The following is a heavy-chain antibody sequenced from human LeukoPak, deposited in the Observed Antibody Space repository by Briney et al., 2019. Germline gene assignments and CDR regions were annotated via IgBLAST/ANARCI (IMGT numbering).Heavy chain of an antibody. CDR2: VTGNGDTT. D-gene: IGHD6-19*01. CDR3: AKGGCSSGCSGNF. V-gene: IGHV3-23*01. CDR1: GFTFSSYA. Sequence: GGSLRLSCAAPGFTFSSYAMYWVRQAPGKGLECVSAVTGNGDTTYYADSVKGRFTISRDNSKNTLSLQMNSLRDDDTALYYCAKGGCSSGCSGNFWGQGTLVTVSA. J-gene: IGHJ4*02.